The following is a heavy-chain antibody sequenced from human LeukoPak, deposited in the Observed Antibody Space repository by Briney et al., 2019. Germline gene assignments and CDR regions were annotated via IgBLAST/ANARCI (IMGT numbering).Heavy chain of an antibody. J-gene: IGHJ6*02. CDR3: ARDVPTYYDFWSGNYYYYGMDV. Sequence: GGSLRLCCAASGFTFSDYYMSWIRQAPGKGLEWVSYISSSGGTIYYADSVKGRFTISRDNAKNSLYLQMNSLRAEDTAVYYCARDVPTYYDFWSGNYYYYGMDVWGQGTTVTVSS. CDR2: ISSSGGTI. D-gene: IGHD3-3*01. CDR1: GFTFSDYY. V-gene: IGHV3-11*01.